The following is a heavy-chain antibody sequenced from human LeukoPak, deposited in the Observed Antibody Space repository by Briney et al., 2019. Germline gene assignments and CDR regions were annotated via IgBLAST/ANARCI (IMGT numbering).Heavy chain of an antibody. CDR2: IYSGGST. J-gene: IGHJ4*02. V-gene: IGHV3-66*01. CDR1: GFTVSSNY. CDR3: ARASITMVRGVINDY. D-gene: IGHD3-10*01. Sequence: GGSLRLSCAASGFTVSSNYMSWVRQAPGKGLEWVSVIYSGGSTYYADSVKGRFTISRDNSKNTLYLQMNSLRAGDTAVYYCARASITMVRGVINDYWGQGTLVTVSS.